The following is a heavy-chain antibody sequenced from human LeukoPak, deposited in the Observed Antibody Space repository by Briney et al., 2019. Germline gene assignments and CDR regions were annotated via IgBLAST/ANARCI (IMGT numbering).Heavy chain of an antibody. CDR2: FTSVSRTI. V-gene: IGHV3-21*01. D-gene: IGHD6-13*01. CDR1: GLSFSSYA. J-gene: IGHJ4*02. Sequence: GGSLRLSCAASGLSFSSYAMTWVRQAPGKGLVWVSSFTSVSRTIYYADSVKGRFTISRDDAKKSLYLQMNSLRVEDTAIYYCARQSSGIAATDKIDFWGQGTLVTVSS. CDR3: ARQSSGIAATDKIDF.